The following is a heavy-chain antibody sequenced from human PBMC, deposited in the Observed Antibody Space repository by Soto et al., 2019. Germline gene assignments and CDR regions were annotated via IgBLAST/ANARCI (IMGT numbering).Heavy chain of an antibody. CDR2: ISAYNGNT. CDR1: GYSFTSYG. J-gene: IGHJ3*02. CDR3: ARVYYYDSSGYLTLDAFDI. V-gene: IGHV1-18*01. Sequence: SSVKGYGKGFGYSFTSYGISWVRQAPGQGLEWMGWISAYNGNTNYAQKLQGRVTMTTDTSTSTAYMELRSLRSDDTAVYYCARVYYYDSSGYLTLDAFDIWGQGTMVTVSS. D-gene: IGHD3-22*01.